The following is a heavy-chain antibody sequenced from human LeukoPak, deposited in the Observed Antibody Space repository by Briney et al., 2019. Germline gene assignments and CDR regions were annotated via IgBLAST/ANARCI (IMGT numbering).Heavy chain of an antibody. J-gene: IGHJ4*02. D-gene: IGHD6-19*01. CDR1: GGSISSGSYY. CDR2: IYTSGST. Sequence: SETLSLTCTVSGGSISSGSYYWSWIRQPAGKGLEWIGRIYTSGSTNYNPSLKSRVTISVDTSKNQFSLKLSSVTAADTAVYYCALLREQWLTLDYWGQGTLSPSPQ. CDR3: ALLREQWLTLDY. V-gene: IGHV4-61*02.